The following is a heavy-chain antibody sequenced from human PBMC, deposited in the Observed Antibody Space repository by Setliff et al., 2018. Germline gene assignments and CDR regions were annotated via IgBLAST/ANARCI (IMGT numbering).Heavy chain of an antibody. CDR1: GDTIYNYF. V-gene: IGHV4-4*08. CDR2: IDTSGCT. CDR3: ARARYCSGGRCYWTWLDS. D-gene: IGHD2-15*01. J-gene: IGHJ5*01. Sequence: PSETLSLTCTVTGDTIYNYFWSWIRQSPGTGLEWIGYIDTSGCTDYNPSLKSRVTISVDTSKNQFSLKLSSVTAADTAVYYCARARYCSGGRCYWTWLDSWAQGTLVTVSS.